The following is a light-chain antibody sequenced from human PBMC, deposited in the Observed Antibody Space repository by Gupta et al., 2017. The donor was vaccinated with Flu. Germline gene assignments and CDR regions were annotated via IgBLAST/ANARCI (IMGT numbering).Light chain of an antibody. J-gene: IGKJ1*01. CDR3: LQDYNFPWT. CDR2: AAS. Sequence: GDRVTITCQASQGIRNDLGWYQQKPGKAPKLLIYAASTLHSGVPSRFSGSVSGTDFTLTISSLQPEDFATYYCLQDYNFPWTFGQGTKLEVK. CDR1: QGIRND. V-gene: IGKV1-6*01.